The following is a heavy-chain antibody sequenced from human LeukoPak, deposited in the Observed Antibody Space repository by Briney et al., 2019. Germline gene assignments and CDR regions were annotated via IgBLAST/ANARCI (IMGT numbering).Heavy chain of an antibody. CDR2: IWYDGSNK. Sequence: QPGRSLRLSCAASGFTFSSYGMHWVRQAPGKGLEWVAVIWYDGSNKYYADSVKGRFTISRDNSKNTLYLQMNSLRAEDTAVYYCARDRRGRDYYFDYWGQGTLVTVSS. D-gene: IGHD1-26*01. J-gene: IGHJ4*02. CDR3: ARDRRGRDYYFDY. V-gene: IGHV3-33*01. CDR1: GFTFSSYG.